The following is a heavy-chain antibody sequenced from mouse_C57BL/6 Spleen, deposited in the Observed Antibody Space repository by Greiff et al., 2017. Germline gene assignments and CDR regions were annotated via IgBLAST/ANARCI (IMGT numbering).Heavy chain of an antibody. D-gene: IGHD1-1*01. Sequence: LQESGAELVRPGASVKLSCKASGYTFTDYYINWVKQRPGQGLEWIARIYPGSGNTYYNEKFKGKATLTAEKSSSTAYMQLSSLTSEDSAVYFCARSTTVVAPYWYFDVWGTGTTVTVSS. CDR2: IYPGSGNT. J-gene: IGHJ1*03. CDR1: GYTFTDYY. V-gene: IGHV1-76*01. CDR3: ARSTTVVAPYWYFDV.